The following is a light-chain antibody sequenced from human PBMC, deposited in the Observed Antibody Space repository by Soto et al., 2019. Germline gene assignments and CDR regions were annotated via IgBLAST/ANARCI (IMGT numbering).Light chain of an antibody. V-gene: IGKV3-20*01. CDR1: QSVSSNY. CDR2: GAS. Sequence: ERVLTQSPGTLSLSPGERATLSCSPSQSVSSNYLAWYQQKPGQAPRLLIYGASTRATGIPDRFSGSGSGTDFTLTVSRLEPEDSAVYYCQQYGSSPTWTFGQGTKVDIK. J-gene: IGKJ1*01. CDR3: QQYGSSPTWT.